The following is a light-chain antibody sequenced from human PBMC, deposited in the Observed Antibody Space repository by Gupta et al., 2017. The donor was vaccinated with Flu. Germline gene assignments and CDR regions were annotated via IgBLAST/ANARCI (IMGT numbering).Light chain of an antibody. V-gene: IGKV3-11*01. CDR1: QSVSAY. CDR3: QHRVNWPT. CDR2: DAS. Sequence: EIVLTQSPATLSLSPGERATLSCRASQSVSAYLDWYQPKPGQPPRLLIYDASNRATGIPARFSGSGSGTDFTLTISSLEPEDFAVYYCQHRVNWPTFGQGTKVEFK. J-gene: IGKJ1*01.